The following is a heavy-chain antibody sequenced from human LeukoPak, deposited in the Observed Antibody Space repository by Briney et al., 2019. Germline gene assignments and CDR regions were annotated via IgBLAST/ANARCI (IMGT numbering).Heavy chain of an antibody. D-gene: IGHD6-6*01. CDR3: AKAEQLALFDY. CDR1: GFTFSTYS. Sequence: GGSLRLSCAASGFTFSTYSMNWVRQAPGKGLEWVSYISSSSSTIYYADSVKGRFTISRDNAKNTLYLQMNSLRAEDTAVYYCAKAEQLALFDYWGQGTLVTVSS. J-gene: IGHJ4*02. V-gene: IGHV3-48*01. CDR2: ISSSSSTI.